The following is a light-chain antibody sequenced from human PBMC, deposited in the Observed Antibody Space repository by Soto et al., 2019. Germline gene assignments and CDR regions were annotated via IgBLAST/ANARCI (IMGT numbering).Light chain of an antibody. V-gene: IGLV2-14*01. CDR2: DVS. CDR1: SSDVGGYNY. Sequence: LTQPAAVSGSPGQSITISCTGTSSDVGGYNYVSWYQQHPGKAPKFMIYDVSNRPSGVSTRFSGSKSGNTASLTISGLQAEDEADYYCNSYTTSNTRQIVFGTGTKVTV. J-gene: IGLJ1*01. CDR3: NSYTTSNTRQIV.